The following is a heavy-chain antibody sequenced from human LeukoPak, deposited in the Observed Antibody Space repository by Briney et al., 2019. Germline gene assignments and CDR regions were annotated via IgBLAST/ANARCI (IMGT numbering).Heavy chain of an antibody. CDR1: GGSISSYY. CDR2: IYYSGST. V-gene: IGHV4-59*12. D-gene: IGHD4-17*01. J-gene: IGHJ4*02. Sequence: SETLSLTCTVSGGSISSYYWSWIRQPPGKGLEWIGYIYYSGSTNYNPSLKSRVTMSVDTSKNQFSLKLSSVTAADTAVYYCARGPNDYGDFTPHPLKYWGQGTLVTVSS. CDR3: ARGPNDYGDFTPHPLKY.